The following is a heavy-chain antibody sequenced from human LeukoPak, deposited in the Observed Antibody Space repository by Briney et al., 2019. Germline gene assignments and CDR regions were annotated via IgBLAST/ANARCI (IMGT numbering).Heavy chain of an antibody. Sequence: ASVKVSCKASGGTFSSYAISWVRQAPGQGLEWMGKNIPILGIANYAQKFPGRVTITADKSTSTAYMGLSSMRSEDTAVYSCATSLDIVVVPAARLYYYYYYMDVWGKGTTVTVSS. J-gene: IGHJ6*03. CDR3: ATSLDIVVVPAARLYYYYYYMDV. CDR1: GGTFSSYA. D-gene: IGHD2-2*03. V-gene: IGHV1-69*04. CDR2: NIPILGIA.